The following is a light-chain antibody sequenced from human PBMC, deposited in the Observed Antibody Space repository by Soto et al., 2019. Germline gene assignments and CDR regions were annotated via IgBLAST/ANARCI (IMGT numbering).Light chain of an antibody. CDR2: AAS. CDR1: QGISSY. V-gene: IGKV1-9*01. CDR3: QQLNSYPLT. Sequence: DIQWTQSPSVLSASVGDRVTITCRVSQGISSYLAWYQQKPGKAPKLLIYAASTLQSGVPSRFSGSGSGTEFTLTISSLQPEDFATYYCQQLNSYPLTFGGGTKVEIK. J-gene: IGKJ4*01.